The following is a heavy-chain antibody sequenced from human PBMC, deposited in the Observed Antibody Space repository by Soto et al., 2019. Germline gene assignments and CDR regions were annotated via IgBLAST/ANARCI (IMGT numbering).Heavy chain of an antibody. D-gene: IGHD2-2*01. CDR2: IYYSGST. Sequence: PSETLSLTCTASSAPVSSSTYTWGWIRQPPGKGLEWIGSIYYSGSTYYKTSLNSRVNVSVDTSKNQLSLKVNSVTAADTAVYYFSRLHGYCISSSCHGHYAMDVWGQGTTVTVSS. CDR1: SAPVSSSTYT. CDR3: SRLHGYCISSSCHGHYAMDV. V-gene: IGHV4-39*01. J-gene: IGHJ6*02.